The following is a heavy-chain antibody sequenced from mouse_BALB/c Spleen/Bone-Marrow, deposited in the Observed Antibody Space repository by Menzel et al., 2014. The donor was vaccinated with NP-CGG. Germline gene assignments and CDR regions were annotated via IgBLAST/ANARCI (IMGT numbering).Heavy chain of an antibody. V-gene: IGHV5-6-4*01. J-gene: IGHJ4*01. CDR1: GFTFSSYT. CDR2: ISSGGSYT. Sequence: EVMLVESGGGLVKPGGSLKLSCAASGFTFSSYTVSWVRQTPEKRLEWVATISSGGSYTYYPDSVKGRFTISRDNAKNTLYLQMSSLKSEDTAMYYCTRDLYDGYYYYAMDYWGQGTSVTVSS. D-gene: IGHD2-3*01. CDR3: TRDLYDGYYYYAMDY.